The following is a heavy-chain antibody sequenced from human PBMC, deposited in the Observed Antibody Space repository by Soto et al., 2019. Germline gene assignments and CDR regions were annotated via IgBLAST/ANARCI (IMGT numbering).Heavy chain of an antibody. V-gene: IGHV4-4*02. CDR1: GGSISSSNW. D-gene: IGHD4-17*01. J-gene: IGHJ4*02. CDR3: ARSRSWVTNDY. Sequence: ASETLSLTCAVSGGSISSSNWWRWVRQPPGKGLEWIGEINHSGSTNYSPSLKSRVTISVDTPKNQFSLKLSSVTAADTAVYYCARSRSWVTNDYWGQGTLVTVSS. CDR2: INHSGST.